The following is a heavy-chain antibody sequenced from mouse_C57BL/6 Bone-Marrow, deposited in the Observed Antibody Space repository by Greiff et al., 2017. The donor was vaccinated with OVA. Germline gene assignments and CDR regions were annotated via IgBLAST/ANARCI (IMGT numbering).Heavy chain of an antibody. CDR3: AREGGNYWYFDV. CDR1: GYSITSGYY. V-gene: IGHV3-6*01. J-gene: IGHJ1*03. D-gene: IGHD1-1*01. CDR2: ISYDGSN. Sequence: EVKLQESGPGLVKPSQSLSLTCSVTGYSITSGYYWNWIRQFPGNKLEWMGYISYDGSNNYNPSLKNRISITRDTSKNQFFLKLNSVTTEDTATYYFAREGGNYWYFDVWGTGTTVTVSS.